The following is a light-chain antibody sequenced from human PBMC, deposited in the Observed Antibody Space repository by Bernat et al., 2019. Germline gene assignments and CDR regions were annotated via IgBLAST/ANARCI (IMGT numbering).Light chain of an antibody. CDR1: QSIDSW. J-gene: IGKJ5*01. CDR3: QQHKNYIT. V-gene: IGKV1-5*03. CDR2: KAS. Sequence: DIQMTQSPSTLSASVGDTVTITCRASQSIDSWLAWYQQKPGKAPNLLIYKASTLESGVPSRFSGGGSATEFTLTISSLQPDDVAIYYCQQHKNYITFGQGTRLEIK.